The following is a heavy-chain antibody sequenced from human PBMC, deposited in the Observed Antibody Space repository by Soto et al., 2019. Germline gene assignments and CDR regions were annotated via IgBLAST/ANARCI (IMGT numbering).Heavy chain of an antibody. J-gene: IGHJ4*02. D-gene: IGHD6-13*01. V-gene: IGHV3-7*05. Sequence: PGGSLRLSCAASGFTFSSYWMSWVRQAPGKGLEWVANIKQDGSEKYYVDSVKGRFTISRDNAKNSLYLQMNSLRAEDTAVYYCARVGAYSSSWYSGYFDYWGQGTLVTVSS. CDR1: GFTFSSYW. CDR3: ARVGAYSSSWYSGYFDY. CDR2: IKQDGSEK.